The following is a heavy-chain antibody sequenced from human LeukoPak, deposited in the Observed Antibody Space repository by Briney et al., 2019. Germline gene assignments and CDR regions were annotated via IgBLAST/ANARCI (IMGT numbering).Heavy chain of an antibody. J-gene: IGHJ2*01. CDR2: ISSSSRFI. Sequence: PGGSLRLSCAASGISFSNYSMNWVRQAPGKGLEWVSLISSSSRFIYYGDSVKGRFTISRDNAKKSLYLQMNSLRAEDTAVYYCARAVYCSGGGCFWYFDLWGRGTLVTVSS. D-gene: IGHD2-15*01. CDR3: ARAVYCSGGGCFWYFDL. V-gene: IGHV3-21*01. CDR1: GISFSNYS.